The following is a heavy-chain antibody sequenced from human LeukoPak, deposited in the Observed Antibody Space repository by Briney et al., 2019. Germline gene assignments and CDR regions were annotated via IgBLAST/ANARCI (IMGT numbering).Heavy chain of an antibody. CDR2: ISSSSGTI. Sequence: QPGGSLRLSCAASGFTFSGYSMNWLRQAPGKGLEWVSYISSSSGTIHYADSVKGRFTISRDNARNSLYLQMNSLRAEDTAVYYCLPLLSRPYVEDGFDIWGQGTMVTVSS. CDR1: GFTFSGYS. V-gene: IGHV3-48*04. J-gene: IGHJ3*02. D-gene: IGHD2/OR15-2a*01. CDR3: LPLLSRPYVEDGFDI.